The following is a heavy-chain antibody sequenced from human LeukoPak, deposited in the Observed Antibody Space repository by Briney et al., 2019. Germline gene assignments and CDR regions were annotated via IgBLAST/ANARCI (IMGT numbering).Heavy chain of an antibody. Sequence: SETLSLTCTVSGGSISSSSYYWGWIRQPPGKGLEWIGSIYYSGSTYYNPSLKSRVTISVDTSKNQSSLKLSSVTAADTAVYYCARYEENSGWYSYYFDYWGQGTLVTVSS. CDR1: GGSISSSSYY. CDR3: ARYEENSGWYSYYFDY. CDR2: IYYSGST. J-gene: IGHJ4*02. V-gene: IGHV4-39*01. D-gene: IGHD6-19*01.